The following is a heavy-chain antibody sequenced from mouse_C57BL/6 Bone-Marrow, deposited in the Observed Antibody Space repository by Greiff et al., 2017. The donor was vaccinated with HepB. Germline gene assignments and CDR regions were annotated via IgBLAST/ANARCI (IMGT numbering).Heavy chain of an antibody. J-gene: IGHJ3*01. Sequence: QVQLKQSGAELARPGASVKLSCKASGYTFTSYGISWVKQRTGQGLEWIGEIYPRSGNTYYNEKFKGKATLTADKSSSTAYMELRSLTSEDSAVYFCAREGYYGSSQAWFAYWGQGTLVTVSA. V-gene: IGHV1-81*01. CDR1: GYTFTSYG. CDR2: IYPRSGNT. CDR3: AREGYYGSSQAWFAY. D-gene: IGHD1-1*01.